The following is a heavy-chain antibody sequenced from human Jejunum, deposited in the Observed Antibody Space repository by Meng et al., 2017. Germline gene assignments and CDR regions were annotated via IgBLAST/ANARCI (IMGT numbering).Heavy chain of an antibody. CDR1: GFMFSDFP. V-gene: IGHV3-11*01. D-gene: IGHD2-8*01. J-gene: IGHJ3*01. CDR2: ISSPGSTT. CDR3: ARDLQALTVYGLETSDV. Sequence: GESLKISCTASGFMFSDFPMGWIRQAPGKGLEWVAYISSPGSTTYYADFVKGRFTVSRDNAKNSLYLYMNSLRADDTAVYYCARDLQALTVYGLETSDVWGQGTMVTVSS.